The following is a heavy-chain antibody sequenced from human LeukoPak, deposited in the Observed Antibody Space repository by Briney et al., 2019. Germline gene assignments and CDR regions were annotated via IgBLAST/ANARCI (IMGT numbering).Heavy chain of an antibody. CDR3: AREYSSGWFFDY. D-gene: IGHD6-19*01. Sequence: PGGSLRLSCAASEFTVTSNFLTWVRQAPGKGLEWVSVIYSGVSTYYADSVKGRFTISRDNSKNTLYLHMNSLSAEDTAVYYCAREYSSGWFFDYWGQKILVTVSS. CDR2: IYSGVST. J-gene: IGHJ4*02. CDR1: EFTVTSNF. V-gene: IGHV3-66*01.